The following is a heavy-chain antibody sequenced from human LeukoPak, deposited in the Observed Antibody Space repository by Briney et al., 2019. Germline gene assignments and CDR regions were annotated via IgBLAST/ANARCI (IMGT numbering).Heavy chain of an antibody. CDR1: GGSITTRNF. V-gene: IGHV4-4*02. CDR2: MHHDGSA. Sequence: PSGTLSLTCAVSGGSITTRNFWSWVRQPPGKGLEWIAEMHHDGSANYNPSLKSRVSMSVDKSKNYFSLRLTSVTAADTAVYYCAREGLGETYFEYWGRGILVTVSS. D-gene: IGHD3-10*01. CDR3: AREGLGETYFEY. J-gene: IGHJ4*02.